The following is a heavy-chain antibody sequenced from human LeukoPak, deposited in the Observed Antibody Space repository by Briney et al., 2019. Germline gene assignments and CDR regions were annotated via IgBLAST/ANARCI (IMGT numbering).Heavy chain of an antibody. CDR1: GFTFTNYE. D-gene: IGHD3-10*01. V-gene: IGHV3-33*08. J-gene: IGHJ5*02. Sequence: PGGSLRLSCAASGFTFTNYEMNWVRQAPGKRLESVAVIWYDGSHQYYADSVKGRFTISRDMSNNTLYLQMNNLRVDDTALYYCARDLGLRYGSGAYRFDPWGQGTQVIVSS. CDR2: IWYDGSHQ. CDR3: ARDLGLRYGSGAYRFDP.